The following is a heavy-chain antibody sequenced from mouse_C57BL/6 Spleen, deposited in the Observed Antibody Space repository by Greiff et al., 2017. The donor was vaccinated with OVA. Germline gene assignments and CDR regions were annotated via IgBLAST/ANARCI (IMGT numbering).Heavy chain of an antibody. J-gene: IGHJ2*01. Sequence: EVKLMESGGGLVQPGGSLKLSCAASGFTFSDYYMYWVRQTPEKRLEWVAYISNGGGSTYYPDTVKGRFTISRDNAKNTLYLQMSRLKSEDTAMYYCARRRWDEEYFDYWGQGTTLTVSS. CDR2: ISNGGGST. CDR1: GFTFSDYY. D-gene: IGHD4-1*01. V-gene: IGHV5-12*01. CDR3: ARRRWDEEYFDY.